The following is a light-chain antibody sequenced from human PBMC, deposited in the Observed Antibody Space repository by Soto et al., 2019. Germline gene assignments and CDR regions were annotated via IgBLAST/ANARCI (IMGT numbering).Light chain of an antibody. CDR1: QSINTY. CDR3: QQYNNWPTT. V-gene: IGKV3-15*01. CDR2: GAS. Sequence: ENVLTQSPATLSLSPWGGATLSCRASQSINTYLAWYQQKPGQAPRLLIYGASTRATGIPARFSGSGSGTEFTLTISSLQSEDFAVYYCQQYNNWPTTFGQGTKVDIK. J-gene: IGKJ1*01.